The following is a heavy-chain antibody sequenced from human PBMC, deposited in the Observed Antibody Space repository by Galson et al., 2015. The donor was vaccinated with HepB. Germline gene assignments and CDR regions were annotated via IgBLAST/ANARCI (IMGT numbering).Heavy chain of an antibody. Sequence: SVKVSCKASGGTFSSYAISWVRQAPGQGLEWMGGIIPIFGTANYAQKFQGRVTITADESTSTAYMELSSLRSEDTAVYYCATAIDSLAWFDPWGQGTLVTVSS. V-gene: IGHV1-69*13. CDR2: IIPIFGTA. J-gene: IGHJ5*02. D-gene: IGHD3-9*01. CDR3: ATAIDSLAWFDP. CDR1: GGTFSSYA.